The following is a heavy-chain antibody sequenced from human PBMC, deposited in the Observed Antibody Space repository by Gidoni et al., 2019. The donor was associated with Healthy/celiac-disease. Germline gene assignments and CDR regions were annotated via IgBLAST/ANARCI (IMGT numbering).Heavy chain of an antibody. CDR1: GFTFSSYA. CDR3: AKGRRETAMKYYYYYMDV. Sequence: EVQLLESGGGLVQPGGSLRLSCAASGFTFSSYAMSWVRQVPGKGLEWVSAISGSGGSTYYADSVKGRFTISRDNSKNTLYLQMNSLRAEDTAVYYCAKGRRETAMKYYYYYMDVWGKGTTVTVSS. CDR2: ISGSGGST. D-gene: IGHD5-18*01. J-gene: IGHJ6*03. V-gene: IGHV3-23*01.